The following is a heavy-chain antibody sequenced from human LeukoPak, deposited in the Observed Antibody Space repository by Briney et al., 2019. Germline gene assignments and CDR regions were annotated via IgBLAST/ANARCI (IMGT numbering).Heavy chain of an antibody. CDR3: ARDSSRVTMVRGVITSYYGMDV. J-gene: IGHJ6*01. D-gene: IGHD3-10*01. CDR2: IKQDGSEK. CDR1: GFTFSSYW. Sequence: GSLRLSCAASGFTFSSYWMSWVRQAPGKGLEWVANIKQDGSEKYYVDSVKGRFTISRDNAKNSLYLQMNSLRAEDTAVYYCARDSSRVTMVRGVITSYYGMDVWGKGPRSPSPQ. V-gene: IGHV3-7*01.